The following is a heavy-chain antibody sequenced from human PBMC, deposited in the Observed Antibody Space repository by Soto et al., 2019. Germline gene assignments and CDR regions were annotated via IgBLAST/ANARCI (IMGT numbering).Heavy chain of an antibody. CDR1: GGSISSYY. J-gene: IGHJ4*02. V-gene: IGHV4-59*12. D-gene: IGHD3-22*01. Sequence: SETLSLTCTVSGGSISSYYWRWIRQPPGKGLEWIGYIYYSGSTNYNPSLKSRVTISVDTAKNQFSLKLSSVTAADTAVYYCARGHDSSGSNPAFDYWAQGTLVNVCS. CDR2: IYYSGST. CDR3: ARGHDSSGSNPAFDY.